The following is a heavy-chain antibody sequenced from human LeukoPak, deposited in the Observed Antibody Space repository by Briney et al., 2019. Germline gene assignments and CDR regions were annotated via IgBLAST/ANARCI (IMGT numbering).Heavy chain of an antibody. CDR1: GGTFSSYA. CDR3: AREWYYDSSGYYLGYYFDY. Sequence: SVKVSCKASGGTFSSYAISWVRQAPGQGLEWMGRIIPILGIANYAQKFQGRVTITADQSTSTAYMELSSLRSEDTAVYYCAREWYYDSSGYYLGYYFDYWGQGTLVTVSS. V-gene: IGHV1-69*04. CDR2: IIPILGIA. J-gene: IGHJ4*02. D-gene: IGHD3-22*01.